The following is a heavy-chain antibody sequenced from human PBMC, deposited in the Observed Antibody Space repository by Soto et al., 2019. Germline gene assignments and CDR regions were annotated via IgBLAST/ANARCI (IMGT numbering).Heavy chain of an antibody. V-gene: IGHV3-7*01. CDR3: ASGRALDY. Sequence: EVQLEESGGGLVQPGGSLRLSCAASGFTFRSYWMNWLRQAPGKGLEWVANINEDGGVQFYADSVKGRFTISRDNAKNSVYLQMNSLRVEDTAVFYCASGRALDYWGQGTLVTVSS. CDR1: GFTFRSYW. D-gene: IGHD1-26*01. J-gene: IGHJ4*02. CDR2: INEDGGVQ.